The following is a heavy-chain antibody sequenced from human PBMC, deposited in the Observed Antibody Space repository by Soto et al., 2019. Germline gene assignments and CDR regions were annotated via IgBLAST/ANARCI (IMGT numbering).Heavy chain of an antibody. J-gene: IGHJ6*02. V-gene: IGHV4-34*01. Sequence: VDLHQWGAGVLRPSETLSLTCAVNGGSFREYYWSWLRKPQGKGLEWIGEINQSGTTPYNPSLKRRIKISIDTSKNQFSLNLTSVTAAYTATYNFARYIITVFGRAIYYYFGMDVWRPGTTVTVAS. D-gene: IGHD3-22*01. CDR1: GGSFREYY. CDR3: ARYIITVFGRAIYYYFGMDV. CDR2: INQSGTT.